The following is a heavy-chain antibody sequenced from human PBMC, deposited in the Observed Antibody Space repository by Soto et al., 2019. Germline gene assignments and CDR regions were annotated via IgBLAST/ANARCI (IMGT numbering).Heavy chain of an antibody. CDR1: RFTFDDYA. Sequence: GGSLRLSCAASRFTFDDYAMYWVRQAPGKALEWVSSINWNSGTINYADSVKGRFTISRDNAKNSLYLQMNSLRTEDTALYYCAKGSHGPSHTGWFDPWGQGTQVTVSS. V-gene: IGHV3-9*01. CDR2: INWNSGTI. J-gene: IGHJ5*02. D-gene: IGHD2-8*02. CDR3: AKGSHGPSHTGWFDP.